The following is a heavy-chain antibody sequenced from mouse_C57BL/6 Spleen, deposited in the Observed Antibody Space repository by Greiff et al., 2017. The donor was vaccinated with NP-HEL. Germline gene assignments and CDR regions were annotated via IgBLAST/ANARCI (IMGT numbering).Heavy chain of an antibody. CDR1: GYTFTDYN. V-gene: IGHV1-18*01. Sequence: EVQLQQSGPELVKPGASVKIPCKASGYTFTDYNMDWVKQSHGKSLEWIGDINPNNGGTIYNQKFKGKATLTVDKSSSTAYMELRSLTSEDTAVDYCARGAPYGYDEGGYAMDYWGQGTSVTVSS. CDR2: INPNNGGT. D-gene: IGHD2-2*01. J-gene: IGHJ4*01. CDR3: ARGAPYGYDEGGYAMDY.